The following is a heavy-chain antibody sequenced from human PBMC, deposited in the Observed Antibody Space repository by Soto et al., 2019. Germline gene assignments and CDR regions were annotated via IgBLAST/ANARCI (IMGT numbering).Heavy chain of an antibody. CDR2: IKQDGSEK. Sequence: GGSLRLSCAASGFTVSTDWMYWVRQAPGKGLEWVANIKQDGSEKYYVDSVKGRFTISRDNAKNSLYLQMNSLRAEDTAVYYCARGGDPDYWGQGTLVTVSS. CDR1: GFTVSTDW. D-gene: IGHD2-21*02. V-gene: IGHV3-7*01. CDR3: ARGGDPDY. J-gene: IGHJ4*02.